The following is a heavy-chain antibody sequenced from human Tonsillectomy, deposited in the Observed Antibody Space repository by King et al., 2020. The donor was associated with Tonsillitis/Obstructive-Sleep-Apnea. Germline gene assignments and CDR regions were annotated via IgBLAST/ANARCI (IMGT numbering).Heavy chain of an antibody. D-gene: IGHD2-21*01. CDR2: IKQDGSEK. J-gene: IGHJ6*03. CDR1: GFTFSRYW. CDR3: VRIPHAILGYYYMDV. V-gene: IGHV3-7*01. Sequence: VQLVESGGGLVQPGGSLRLSCAASGFTFSRYWMSWVRQAPGKGLEWVANIKQDGSEKYYVDSVKGRFTISRDNAKNSLYLQMNSLRAEDTAVYYCVRIPHAILGYYYMDVWGKGTTVTVSS.